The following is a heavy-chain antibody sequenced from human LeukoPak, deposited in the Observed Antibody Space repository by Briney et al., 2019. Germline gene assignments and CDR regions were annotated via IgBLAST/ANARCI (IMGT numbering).Heavy chain of an antibody. Sequence: SETLSLTCTVSGGSISSYYWSWIRQPPGKGLEWIGYIYYSGSTNYNPSLKSRVTISVDTSKNQFSLKLSSVTAADTAVYYCARYLHEAGLQDYWGQDTLVTVSS. CDR2: IYYSGST. CDR1: GGSISSYY. J-gene: IGHJ4*02. D-gene: IGHD6-19*01. CDR3: ARYLHEAGLQDY. V-gene: IGHV4-59*01.